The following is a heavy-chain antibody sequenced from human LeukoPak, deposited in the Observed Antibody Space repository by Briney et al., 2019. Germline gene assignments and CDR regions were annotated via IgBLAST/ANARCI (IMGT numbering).Heavy chain of an antibody. Sequence: KPSETLSLTCTVSGGSISSYYRSWIRQPAGKGLEWIGRFYTSRSTHYNPSLKSRVTMSIDTSKNQFSLKLSSVTAADTAVYYCARDARLHYYFDYWGQGTLVTVSS. D-gene: IGHD6-25*01. CDR1: GGSISSYY. CDR2: FYTSRST. J-gene: IGHJ4*02. V-gene: IGHV4-4*07. CDR3: ARDARLHYYFDY.